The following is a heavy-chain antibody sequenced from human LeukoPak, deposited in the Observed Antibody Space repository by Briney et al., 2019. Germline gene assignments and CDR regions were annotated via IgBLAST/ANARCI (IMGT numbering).Heavy chain of an antibody. CDR2: ISSSGSTI. Sequence: GGSLRLSCAASGFTFSSYEMNWVRQAPGKGLEWVSYISSSGSTIYYADSVKGRFPISRDNAKNSLYLQMNSLRAEDTAVYYCARNGYSGYDFLDYWGQGTLVTVSS. CDR1: GFTFSSYE. CDR3: ARNGYSGYDFLDY. V-gene: IGHV3-48*03. D-gene: IGHD5-12*01. J-gene: IGHJ4*02.